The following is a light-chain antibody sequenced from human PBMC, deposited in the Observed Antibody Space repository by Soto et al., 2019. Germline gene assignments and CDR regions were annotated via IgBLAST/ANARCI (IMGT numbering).Light chain of an antibody. CDR3: CSYAGTYIPYV. CDR1: SSDVGGYRY. J-gene: IGLJ1*01. V-gene: IGLV2-11*01. CDR2: DVT. Sequence: QSALTQPRSVSGSPGQSVTISCTGTSSDVGGYRYVSWYQQRPGAAPKLIIFDVTKRPSGVPDRFSGSKSGNSASLTISGLQAEDEADYYCCSYAGTYIPYVFGAGTKLTVL.